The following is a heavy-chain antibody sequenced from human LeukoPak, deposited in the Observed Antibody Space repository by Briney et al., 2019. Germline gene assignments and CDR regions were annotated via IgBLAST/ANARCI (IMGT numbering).Heavy chain of an antibody. V-gene: IGHV4-34*01. Sequence: PSETLSLTCGVFGGSFSGYYLSWTRQPPGKGLEWIGEIHPSGRTDCNPSLKSRVTMSVDTSKNQFSLRLSSVTAADTAMYYCARGEDFYKGGVDWGQGTLVTVSS. CDR3: ARGEDFYKGGVD. CDR1: GGSFSGYY. D-gene: IGHD3-16*01. J-gene: IGHJ4*02. CDR2: IHPSGRT.